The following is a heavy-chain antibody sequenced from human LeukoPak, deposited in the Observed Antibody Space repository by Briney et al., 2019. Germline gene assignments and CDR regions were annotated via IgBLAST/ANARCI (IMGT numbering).Heavy chain of an antibody. CDR3: ARRVTMVRGVIGDYYYYYYMDV. CDR2: INHSGRP. CDR1: GGSFSGYY. J-gene: IGHJ6*03. Sequence: SETLSLTCAVYGGSFSGYYWSWIRQPPGKGLEWIGEINHSGRPNYNPSLKSRVTISVDTSKNQFSLKLSSVTAADTAVYYCARRVTMVRGVIGDYYYYYYMDVWGKGTTVTISS. D-gene: IGHD3-10*01. V-gene: IGHV4-34*01.